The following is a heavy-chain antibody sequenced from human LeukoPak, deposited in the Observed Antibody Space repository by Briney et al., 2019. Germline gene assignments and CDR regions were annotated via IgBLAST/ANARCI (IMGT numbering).Heavy chain of an antibody. J-gene: IGHJ4*02. CDR1: GFTFSGFG. Sequence: GGSLRLSCAASGFTFSGFGMHWVRQAPGKGLEWVAFIRYDGSDKYYADSVRGRFPISRDNSKNTVFLQMNRLRVEDTALYYCAKDFTYYYESSGYIWGQGTQVTVSS. V-gene: IGHV3-30*02. CDR3: AKDFTYYYESSGYI. CDR2: IRYDGSDK. D-gene: IGHD3-22*01.